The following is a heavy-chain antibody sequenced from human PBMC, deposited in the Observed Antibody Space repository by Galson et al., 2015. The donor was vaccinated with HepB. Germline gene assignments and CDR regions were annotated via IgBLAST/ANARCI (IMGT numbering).Heavy chain of an antibody. V-gene: IGHV1-58*01. Sequence: SVKVSCKASGFTFSSSAVQWVRQARGQSLEWIGWIVVGRGNTNYAQKFQERVTITSDMSTSTAYMELSTLRSEDTAVYYCAADRGYSDSSGYYYGVFSYGMDVWGQGTTVTVSS. CDR2: IVVGRGNT. J-gene: IGHJ6*02. D-gene: IGHD3-22*01. CDR3: AADRGYSDSSGYYYGVFSYGMDV. CDR1: GFTFSSSA.